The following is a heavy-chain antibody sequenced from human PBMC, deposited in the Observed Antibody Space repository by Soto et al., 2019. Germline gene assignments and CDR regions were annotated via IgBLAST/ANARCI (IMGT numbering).Heavy chain of an antibody. J-gene: IGHJ6*02. Sequence: SETLSLTYTVSDGYISSGGYYWRWIRQHPGKGLEWIGYIYYSGSTYYNPSLKSRVTISVDTSKNQFSLKLSSVTAADTAVYYCAGGYSYGYDYYYYGMDVWGQGTTVTVSS. D-gene: IGHD5-18*01. V-gene: IGHV4-31*03. CDR2: IYYSGST. CDR1: DGYISSGGYY. CDR3: AGGYSYGYDYYYYGMDV.